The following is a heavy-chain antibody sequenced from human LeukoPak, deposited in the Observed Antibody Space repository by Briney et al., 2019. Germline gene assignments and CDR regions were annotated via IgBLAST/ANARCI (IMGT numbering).Heavy chain of an antibody. D-gene: IGHD5-18*01. CDR1: GFTFSSYA. Sequence: QTGRSLRLSFAASGFTFSSYAMRCVRQAPGKGLEWVSAISGSGGSTYYADSVKGRFTISRDNSKTTLYLQMNSLRAEDTAVYYCAKDGYSHPGDWFDPWGQGTLVTVSS. CDR3: AKDGYSHPGDWFDP. CDR2: ISGSGGST. J-gene: IGHJ5*02. V-gene: IGHV3-23*01.